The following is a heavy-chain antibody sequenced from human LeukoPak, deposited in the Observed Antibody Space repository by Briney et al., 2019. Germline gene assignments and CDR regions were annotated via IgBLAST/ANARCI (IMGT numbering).Heavy chain of an antibody. CDR1: GGSLSGYY. J-gene: IGHJ4*02. D-gene: IGHD5-18*01. V-gene: IGHV4-59*01. CDR3: ARGSSRLSGYSSS. Sequence: PSETLSLTCSVSGGSLSGYYWSWLRQPPGKGLEWIGYIYYTGSTNYNPSLKSRVSISVDTSKNQFSLNVSSVTAADTAVYYCARGSSRLSGYSSSWGQGTLVTVSS. CDR2: IYYTGST.